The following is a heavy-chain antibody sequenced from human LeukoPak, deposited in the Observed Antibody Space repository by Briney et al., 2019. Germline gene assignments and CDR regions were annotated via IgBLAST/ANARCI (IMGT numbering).Heavy chain of an antibody. Sequence: GGSLRLSCAASGFTFSSYAMHWVRQAPGKGLEWVAIISYDGSNKYYADSVKDRFTISRDNSKNTLYLQMNSLRPEDTAVYYCAGGGSGSYYYYYYYMDVWGKGTTVTVSS. CDR2: ISYDGSNK. V-gene: IGHV3-30-3*01. CDR3: AGGGSGSYYYYYYYMDV. D-gene: IGHD3-10*01. CDR1: GFTFSSYA. J-gene: IGHJ6*03.